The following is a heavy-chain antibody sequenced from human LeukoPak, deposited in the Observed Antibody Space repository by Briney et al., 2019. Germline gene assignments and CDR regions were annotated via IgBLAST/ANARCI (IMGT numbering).Heavy chain of an antibody. D-gene: IGHD4-17*01. Sequence: PGGSLRLSCAASGFTFSSYWMSWVRQAPGKGLEWVANIKQDGSEKYYVDSVKGRFTISRDNAKNSLYLQMNSLRAEDTAVYYWARAPPYGDYDHWGQGTLVTVSS. CDR3: ARAPPYGDYDH. V-gene: IGHV3-7*03. CDR1: GFTFSSYW. CDR2: IKQDGSEK. J-gene: IGHJ5*02.